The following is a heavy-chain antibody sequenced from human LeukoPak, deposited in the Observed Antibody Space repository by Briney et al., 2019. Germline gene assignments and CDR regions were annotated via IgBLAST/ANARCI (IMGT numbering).Heavy chain of an antibody. D-gene: IGHD1-26*01. J-gene: IGHJ4*02. CDR2: LYYSGST. CDR1: GDSFRSSTYY. V-gene: IGHV4-39*07. Sequence: SETLSLTCTVSGDSFRSSTYYWGWIRQPPGRGLEWIGSLYYSGSTYNNPSLKSRVTISVDTSKNQFSLKLTSVTAADTAVYYCARGVPGSYTPRGYFDCWGQGTLVTVSS. CDR3: ARGVPGSYTPRGYFDC.